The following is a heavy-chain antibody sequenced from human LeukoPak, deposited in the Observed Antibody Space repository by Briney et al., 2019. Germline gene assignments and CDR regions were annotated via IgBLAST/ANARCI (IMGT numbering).Heavy chain of an antibody. V-gene: IGHV3-66*01. Sequence: GGSLRLSCAASGFTVSSNYMSWARQAPGKGLEWVSVIYSGGSTYYADSVKGRFTISRDNSKNTLYLQMNSLRAEDTAVYYCLVAGSVEWTEDYWGQGTLVTVSS. D-gene: IGHD2-15*01. CDR3: LVAGSVEWTEDY. J-gene: IGHJ4*02. CDR2: IYSGGST. CDR1: GFTVSSNY.